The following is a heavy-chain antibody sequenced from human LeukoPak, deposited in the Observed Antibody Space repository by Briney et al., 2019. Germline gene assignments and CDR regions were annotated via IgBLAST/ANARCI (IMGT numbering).Heavy chain of an antibody. J-gene: IGHJ4*02. CDR1: GGTFSSYA. CDR2: ISAYNGNT. V-gene: IGHV1-18*01. D-gene: IGHD3-9*01. Sequence: GASVKVSCKASGGTFSSYAISWVRQAPGQGLEWMGWISAYNGNTNYAQKLQGRVTMTTDTSTSTAYMELRSLRSDDTAVYYCARAILRYFDWTPPPLDYWGQGTLVTVSS. CDR3: ARAILRYFDWTPPPLDY.